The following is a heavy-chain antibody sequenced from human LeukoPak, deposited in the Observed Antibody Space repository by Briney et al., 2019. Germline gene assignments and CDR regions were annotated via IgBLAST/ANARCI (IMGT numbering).Heavy chain of an antibody. CDR1: GGTFSNYA. CDR2: IIPIFGTA. V-gene: IGHV1-69*05. Sequence: GSSVKVSCKASGGTFSNYAISWVRQAPGQGLEWMGGIIPIFGTANYAQKFQGRVTITTDESTSTAYMELSSLRSEDTAVYYCARTKLYCSSTSCDHYYYYYYMDVWGKGTTVTVSS. CDR3: ARTKLYCSSTSCDHYYYYYYMDV. D-gene: IGHD2-2*01. J-gene: IGHJ6*03.